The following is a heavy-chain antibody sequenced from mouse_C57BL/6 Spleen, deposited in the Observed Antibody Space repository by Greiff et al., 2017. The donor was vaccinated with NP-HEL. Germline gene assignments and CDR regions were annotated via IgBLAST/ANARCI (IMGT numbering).Heavy chain of an antibody. CDR3: VRHGFDGDY. CDR2: IRSKSNNYAT. J-gene: IGHJ2*01. V-gene: IGHV10-1*01. Sequence: EVKLQESGGGLVQPKGSLKLSCAASGFSFNTYAMNWVRQAPGKGLEWVARIRSKSNNYATYYADSVKDRFTISRDDSESMLYLQMNNLKTEDTAMYYCVRHGFDGDYWGQGTTLTVSS. CDR1: GFSFNTYA.